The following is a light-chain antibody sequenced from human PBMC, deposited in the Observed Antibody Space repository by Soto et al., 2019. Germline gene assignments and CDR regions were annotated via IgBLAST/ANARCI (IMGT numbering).Light chain of an antibody. V-gene: IGKV3-20*01. J-gene: IGKJ2*01. CDR3: QQYCSSPLYT. Sequence: EIVLTQSPGTLSLSPGERATLSCRASQSVSSSYLAWYQQKPGQAPRLLIYVASSRATGIPDRFSGSGSGTDFTLTISRLEPEDFAVYYCQQYCSSPLYTFGQGTKLESK. CDR2: VAS. CDR1: QSVSSSY.